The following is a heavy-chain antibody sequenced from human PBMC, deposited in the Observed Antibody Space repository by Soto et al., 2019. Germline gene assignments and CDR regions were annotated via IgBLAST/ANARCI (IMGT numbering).Heavy chain of an antibody. D-gene: IGHD3-3*01. CDR2: IYYSGST. CDR1: GGSISSGGYY. Sequence: SETLSLTCTVSGGSISSGGYYWSWIRQNPGKGLEWIGYIYYSGSTYYNPSLKGRVTISVDASKNQFSLKLSSVTAADTAVYCCARDTVGLLVWLNTDYGMDVCGQVTTVTVSS. J-gene: IGHJ6*02. CDR3: ARDTVGLLVWLNTDYGMDV. V-gene: IGHV4-31*03.